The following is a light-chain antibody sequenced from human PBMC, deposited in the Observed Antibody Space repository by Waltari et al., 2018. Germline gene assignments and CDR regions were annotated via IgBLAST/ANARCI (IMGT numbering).Light chain of an antibody. CDR3: NSRDSSGNHLV. CDR2: GKN. J-gene: IGLJ2*01. CDR1: SIRSYY. V-gene: IGLV3-19*01. Sequence: SSELTQDPAVSVALGQTVRITCQGDSIRSYYARWYQQKPGQAPVLVIYGKNDRPSGIPDRFSVSTSGTTNSLTITGAQAEDEADYYCNSRDSSGNHLVFGGGTKVTVL.